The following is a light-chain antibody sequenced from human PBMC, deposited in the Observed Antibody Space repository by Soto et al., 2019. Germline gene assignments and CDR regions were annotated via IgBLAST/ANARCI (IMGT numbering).Light chain of an antibody. CDR3: QQRSNWPT. V-gene: IGKV3-15*01. J-gene: IGKJ1*01. Sequence: EVAPTQSPATLSVSPGSSATPSCRASQSVSTDLAWYQQRPGQAPRLLIYGASARAAGIPARFSGSGAGTEFTLTISSLQSEEFAVYYCQQRSNWPTVGQGTKGEIK. CDR2: GAS. CDR1: QSVSTD.